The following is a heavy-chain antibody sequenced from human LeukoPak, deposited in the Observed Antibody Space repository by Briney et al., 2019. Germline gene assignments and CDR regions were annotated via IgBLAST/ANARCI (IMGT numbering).Heavy chain of an antibody. V-gene: IGHV3-11*01. CDR1: GFTFSDYY. J-gene: IGHJ4*02. D-gene: IGHD4-17*01. CDR2: ISSSGSTI. CDR3: ARVSDYVAVGFYELDQYYFDC. Sequence: GGSLRLSCAASGFTFSDYYMSWIRQAPGKGLEWVSYISSSGSTIYYADSVKGRFTISRDNAKNSLYLQMNSLRAEDTAVYYCARVSDYVAVGFYELDQYYFDCWGQGTLVTVSS.